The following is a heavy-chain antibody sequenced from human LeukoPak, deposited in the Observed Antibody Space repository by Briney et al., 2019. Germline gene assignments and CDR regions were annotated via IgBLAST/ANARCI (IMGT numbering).Heavy chain of an antibody. D-gene: IGHD3-22*01. CDR3: ARLEYYYDSSGS. CDR1: GGSISSSTYY. J-gene: IGHJ5*02. CDR2: IYYSGST. V-gene: IGHV4-39*01. Sequence: KSSETLSLTCTVSGGSISSSTYYWGWMRQPPGKGLEWIGSIYYSGSTNYNPSLKSRVTISVDTSKNQFSLKLSSVTAADTAVYYCARLEYYYDSSGSWGQGTLVTVSS.